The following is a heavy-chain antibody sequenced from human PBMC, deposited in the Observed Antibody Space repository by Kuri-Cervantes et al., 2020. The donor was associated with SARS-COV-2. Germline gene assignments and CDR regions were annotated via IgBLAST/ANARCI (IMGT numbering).Heavy chain of an antibody. CDR2: INPSGGST. CDR3: ARDPDIVVVPAHPYGMDV. Sequence: ASVKVSCKASGYTFTSYYMHWVRQAPGQGLEWMGIINPSGGSTSYAQKFQGRVTMTRDTSTSTVYMELSSLRSDDTAVYYCARDPDIVVVPAHPYGMDVWGQGTTVTVSS. CDR1: GYTFTSYY. V-gene: IGHV1-46*01. J-gene: IGHJ6*02. D-gene: IGHD2-2*01.